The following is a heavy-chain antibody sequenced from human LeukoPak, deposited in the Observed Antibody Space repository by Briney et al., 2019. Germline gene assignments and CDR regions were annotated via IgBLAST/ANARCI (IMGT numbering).Heavy chain of an antibody. CDR3: AREGGYSGYDAFDI. V-gene: IGHV1-69*06. D-gene: IGHD5-12*01. Sequence: AVKVSCKASGGTFSSYAISWVRQAPVQGLEWMGGIIPIFGTANYAQKFQGRATITADKSTSTAYMELSSLRSEDTAVYYCAREGGYSGYDAFDIWGQGTMVTVSS. CDR1: GGTFSSYA. J-gene: IGHJ3*02. CDR2: IIPIFGTA.